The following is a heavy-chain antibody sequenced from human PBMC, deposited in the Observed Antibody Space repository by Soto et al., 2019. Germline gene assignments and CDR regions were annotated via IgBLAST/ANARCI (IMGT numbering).Heavy chain of an antibody. J-gene: IGHJ4*02. CDR3: ARDISCGGDCYPDY. CDR1: GFTFSSYA. Sequence: QVQLVESGGGVVQPGRSLRLSCAASGFTFSSYAMHWVRQAPGKGLEWVAVISYDGSNKYYADSVKGRFTISRDNSKNTLYLQMNSLRAEDTAVYYCARDISCGGDCYPDYWGQGTLVTVSS. CDR2: ISYDGSNK. V-gene: IGHV3-30-3*01. D-gene: IGHD2-21*02.